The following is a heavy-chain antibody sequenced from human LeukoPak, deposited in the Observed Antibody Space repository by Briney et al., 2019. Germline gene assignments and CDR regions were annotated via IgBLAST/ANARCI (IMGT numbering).Heavy chain of an antibody. CDR2: IYYSGST. J-gene: IGHJ3*02. D-gene: IGHD2-15*01. CDR1: GGSISSYY. CDR3: ARALIYCSGGSCYGIGAFDI. Sequence: SETLSLTCTVSGGSISSYYWSWIRQPPGKGLEWIGYIYYSGSTYYNPSLKSRVTISVDTSKNQFSLKLSSVTAADTAVYYCARALIYCSGGSCYGIGAFDIGGQGTMVTVSS. V-gene: IGHV4-30-4*08.